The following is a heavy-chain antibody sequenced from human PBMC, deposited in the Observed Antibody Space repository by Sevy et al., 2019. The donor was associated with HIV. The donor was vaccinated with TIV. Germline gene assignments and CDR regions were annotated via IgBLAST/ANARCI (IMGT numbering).Heavy chain of an antibody. CDR3: ARGGHYYGSGSYFPFDY. J-gene: IGHJ4*02. Sequence: SGTLSLTCTVSGDSISSNSYYWGWIRQPPGQGLEWIGGFNYRGRTYYNPSLRSRVTISVDTSKNQFSLKLNSVTPADTAVYYCARGGHYYGSGSYFPFDYWGQGTLVTVSS. CDR2: FNYRGRT. V-gene: IGHV4-39*01. D-gene: IGHD3-10*01. CDR1: GDSISSNSYY.